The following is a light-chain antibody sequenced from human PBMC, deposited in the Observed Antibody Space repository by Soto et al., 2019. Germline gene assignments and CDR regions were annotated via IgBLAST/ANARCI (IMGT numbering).Light chain of an antibody. J-gene: IGKJ1*01. V-gene: IGKV1-27*01. CDR3: QKYHSAPRT. CDR1: HDISYD. CDR2: GAS. Sequence: DIQMTPSPSSLSASVGDRVTITCRANHDISYDLAWYQQKQGKVPKLLIYGASTLQSGVPSRFSGSGSGTDFTLTLSSLQPEDIATYYCQKYHSAPRTFGQGTKVEIK.